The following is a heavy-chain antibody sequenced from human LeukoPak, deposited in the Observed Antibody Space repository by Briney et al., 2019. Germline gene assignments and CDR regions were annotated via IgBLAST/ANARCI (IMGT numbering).Heavy chain of an antibody. CDR3: DRRAGYSSFTYYFDY. CDR2: IYPGDSDT. CDR1: GYSFTSYW. J-gene: IGHJ4*02. V-gene: IGHV5-51*01. D-gene: IGHD6-19*01. Sequence: GESLKISCKCSGYSFTSYWIGWVRQMPGKGLEWMGIIYPGDSDTRYSPSFQGHVTISAYKSNITAYLQWSSLKASDTAMYSCDRRAGYSSFTYYFDYWGQGTLVTVSS.